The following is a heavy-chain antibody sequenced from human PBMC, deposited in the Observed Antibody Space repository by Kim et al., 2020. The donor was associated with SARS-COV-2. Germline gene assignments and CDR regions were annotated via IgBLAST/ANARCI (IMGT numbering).Heavy chain of an antibody. J-gene: IGHJ4*02. V-gene: IGHV4-59*01. Sequence: SETLSLTCTVSGGSISSYYWSWIRQPPGKGLEWIGYIYYSGSTNYNPSLKSRVTISVDTSKNQFSLKLSSVTAADTAVYYCARVGADEMATMTEPWVPYYFDYWGQGALVTVSS. D-gene: IGHD5-12*01. CDR1: GGSISSYY. CDR3: ARVGADEMATMTEPWVPYYFDY. CDR2: IYYSGST.